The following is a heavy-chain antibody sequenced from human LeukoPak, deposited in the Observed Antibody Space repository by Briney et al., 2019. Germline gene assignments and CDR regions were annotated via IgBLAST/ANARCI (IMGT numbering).Heavy chain of an antibody. V-gene: IGHV4-59*01. CDR2: MYYTGST. Sequence: SETLSLTCSVSGGSISSDYWSWIRQPPGKGLEWIGYMYYTGSTNYNPSFKSRVTMSLATSKTQFSLKLSSVTPADTAVYYCARVSVVYGMDVWGQGTTVTVSS. CDR1: GGSISSDY. J-gene: IGHJ6*02. CDR3: ARVSVVYGMDV.